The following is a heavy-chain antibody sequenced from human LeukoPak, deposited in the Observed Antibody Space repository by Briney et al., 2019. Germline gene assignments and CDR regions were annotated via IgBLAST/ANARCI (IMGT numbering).Heavy chain of an antibody. CDR3: VKDRPNYFGSNGHYYRRNGDS. D-gene: IGHD3-10*01. J-gene: IGHJ5*01. CDR1: GFTFSIYA. V-gene: IGHV3-23*01. Sequence: GGSLRLSCTASGFTFSIYAMSWVRQAPGRGLGWVSAITSSGDTTFYADSVRGRFTISRDNSKNTLYLQMSSLRAEDTAVFYCVKDRPNYFGSNGHYYRRNGDSWGQGTLVTVSS. CDR2: ITSSGDTT.